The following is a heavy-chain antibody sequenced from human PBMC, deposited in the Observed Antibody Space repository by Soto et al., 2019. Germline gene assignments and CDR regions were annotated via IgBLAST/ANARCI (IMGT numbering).Heavy chain of an antibody. Sequence: SETLSLTCTVSGGSISSGDYYWSWIRQPPGKGLEWIGYIYYSGSTYYNPSLESRVTISVDTSKNQFSLKLSSVTAADTAVYYCARVVAAAGTDWFDPWGQGTLVTVSS. V-gene: IGHV4-30-4*01. CDR1: GGSISSGDYY. J-gene: IGHJ5*02. D-gene: IGHD6-13*01. CDR2: IYYSGST. CDR3: ARVVAAAGTDWFDP.